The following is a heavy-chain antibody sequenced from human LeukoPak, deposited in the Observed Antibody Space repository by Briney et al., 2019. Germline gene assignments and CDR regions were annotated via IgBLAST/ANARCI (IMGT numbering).Heavy chain of an antibody. Sequence: GGSLRLSCAASGFTFSNAWMSWVRQAPGKGLEWVGRIKSKTDGGTTDYAAPVKGRFTISRDDSKNTLYLQMNSLKTEDTAVYYCTTVCSSTSRYRGDYYYGMDVWGQGTTVTVSS. J-gene: IGHJ6*02. D-gene: IGHD2-2*02. CDR3: TTVCSSTSRYRGDYYYGMDV. CDR1: GFTFSNAW. V-gene: IGHV3-15*01. CDR2: IKSKTDGGTT.